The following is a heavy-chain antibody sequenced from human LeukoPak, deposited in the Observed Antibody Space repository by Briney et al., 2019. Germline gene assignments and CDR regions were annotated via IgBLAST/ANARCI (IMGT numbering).Heavy chain of an antibody. CDR3: ARHNSSWYRYYYYYMDV. J-gene: IGHJ6*03. Sequence: GSLRLSCAASGFTFSSYAMSWVRQAPGKGLEWIGSIYYSGSTYYNPSLKSRVTISVDTSKNQFSLKLSSVTAADTAVYYCARHNSSWYRYYYYYMDVWGKGTTVTISS. V-gene: IGHV4-39*01. CDR1: GFTFSSYA. D-gene: IGHD6-13*01. CDR2: IYYSGST.